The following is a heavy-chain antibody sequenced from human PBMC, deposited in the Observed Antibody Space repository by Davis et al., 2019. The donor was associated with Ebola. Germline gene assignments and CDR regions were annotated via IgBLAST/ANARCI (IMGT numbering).Heavy chain of an antibody. CDR2: INHSGST. CDR1: GGSFSGYY. Sequence: PSETLSLTCAVYGGSFSGYYWSWIRQPPGKGLEWIGEINHSGSTNYNPSLKSRVTISVDTSKNQFSLRLSSVTAADTAVYYCARMYGGHSGYNWFDPWGQGTLVTVSS. J-gene: IGHJ5*02. V-gene: IGHV4-34*01. CDR3: ARMYGGHSGYNWFDP. D-gene: IGHD4-23*01.